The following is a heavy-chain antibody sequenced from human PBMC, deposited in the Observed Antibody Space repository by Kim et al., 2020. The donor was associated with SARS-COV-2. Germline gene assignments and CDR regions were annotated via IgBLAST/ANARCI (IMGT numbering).Heavy chain of an antibody. J-gene: IGHJ4*02. Sequence: NTSHKSRVTVSVDTSKNQFSLRLRSVTAADTAVYYCARVGLYSGSYSFDFWGQGTLVTVSS. D-gene: IGHD1-26*01. V-gene: IGHV4-59*01. CDR3: ARVGLYSGSYSFDF.